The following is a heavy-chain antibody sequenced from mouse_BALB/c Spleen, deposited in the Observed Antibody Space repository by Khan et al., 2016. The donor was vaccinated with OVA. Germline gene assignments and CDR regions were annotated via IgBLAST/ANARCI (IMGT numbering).Heavy chain of an antibody. CDR3: ARSHDSKYGFAY. D-gene: IGHD2-5*01. J-gene: IGHJ3*01. CDR1: GFSLTSYG. Sequence: QIQLVQSGPGLVQPSQSLSITCTVSGFSLTSYGVHWVRQSPGKGLEWLGVIWSGGSTDYNAAFISRLSISKDNSKRQVVFKMTMLVANDTTMYYWARSHDSKYGFAYGGKGTRVTVPA. V-gene: IGHV2-2*02. CDR2: IWSGGST.